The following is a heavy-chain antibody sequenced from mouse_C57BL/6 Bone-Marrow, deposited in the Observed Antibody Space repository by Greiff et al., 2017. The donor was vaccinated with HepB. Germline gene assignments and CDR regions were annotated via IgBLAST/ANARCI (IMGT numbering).Heavy chain of an antibody. CDR1: GFNIKDDY. CDR2: IDPENGDT. CDR3: TTRLDY. Sequence: VQLQQSGAELVRPGASVKLSCTASGFNIKDDYMHWVKQRPEQGLEWIGWIDPENGDTKYASKFQGKATITADKSSNTAYLQLSSLTSEDTAVYYCTTRLDYWGQGTTLTVPS. V-gene: IGHV14-4*01. J-gene: IGHJ2*01.